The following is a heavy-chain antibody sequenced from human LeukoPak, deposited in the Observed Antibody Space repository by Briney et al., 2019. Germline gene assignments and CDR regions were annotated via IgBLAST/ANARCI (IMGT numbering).Heavy chain of an antibody. CDR1: GFTFSTYW. CDR2: IKQDGSEK. Sequence: GGSLRLSCAASGFTFSTYWMNWVRQAPGKGLEWVANIKQDGSEKYYVDSVEGRFTISRDNAKNSLYLQMNSLRAEDTAVYYCARESAYYDSRGYFTYFNYWGQGTLVTASS. J-gene: IGHJ4*02. CDR3: ARESAYYDSRGYFTYFNY. V-gene: IGHV3-7*01. D-gene: IGHD3-22*01.